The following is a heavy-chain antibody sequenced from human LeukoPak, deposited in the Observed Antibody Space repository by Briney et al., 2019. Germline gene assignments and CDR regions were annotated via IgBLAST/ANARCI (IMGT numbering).Heavy chain of an antibody. D-gene: IGHD4-17*01. CDR3: ARGGPYGSFDL. V-gene: IGHV3-74*01. Sequence: GGSLRLSCAASGFSSRTKWMCCVRQVPGKGLEYVSRIDNDGSGTTYAGSVKGRFTISRDNGNNAVFLQMNSPRAEDRAMYYCARGGPYGSFDLWRQETMVTVSS. J-gene: IGHJ3*01. CDR2: IDNDGSGT. CDR1: GFSSRTKW.